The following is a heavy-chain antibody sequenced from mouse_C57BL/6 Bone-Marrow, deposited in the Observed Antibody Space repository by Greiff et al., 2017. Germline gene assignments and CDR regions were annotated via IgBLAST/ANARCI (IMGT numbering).Heavy chain of an antibody. CDR3: AIYDYGGFAD. V-gene: IGHV5-17*01. CDR2: ISSGSSTI. J-gene: IGHJ3*01. Sequence: EVKLMESGGGLVKPGGSLKLSCAASGFTFSDYGMHWVRQAPEKGLEWVAYISSGSSTIYYADTVKGRFTISRDNAKNTLFLQMTSLRSEDTAMYYCAIYDYGGFADGGQGTLVTVSA. D-gene: IGHD2-4*01. CDR1: GFTFSDYG.